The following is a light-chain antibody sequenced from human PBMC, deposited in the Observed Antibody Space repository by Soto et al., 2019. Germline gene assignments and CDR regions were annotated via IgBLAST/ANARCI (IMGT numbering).Light chain of an antibody. CDR2: RNN. CDR1: TSNIGGNT. J-gene: IGLJ1*01. Sequence: QPVLTQPPSASGTPGQWVSISCSGSTSNIGGNTVSWYQQLPGTAPKLLIYRNNQRPSGVPDRVSGSKSGTAASLANSGLRSEDEADYYCATWDDSLKGYVFGTGTKVTVL. CDR3: ATWDDSLKGYV. V-gene: IGLV1-44*01.